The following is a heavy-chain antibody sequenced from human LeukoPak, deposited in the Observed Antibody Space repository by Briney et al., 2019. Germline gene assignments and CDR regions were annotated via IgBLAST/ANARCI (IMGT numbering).Heavy chain of an antibody. D-gene: IGHD6-19*01. J-gene: IGHJ3*02. CDR1: GFTFSSYA. Sequence: GGSLRLSCAASGFTFSSYAMSWVRQAPGKGLEWVSGIGWDSKSIVYADSVKGRFTISRDNAKNSLYLQMNSLRVEDTALYYCAKAVAAPGAFDIWGRGTVVTVSS. CDR3: AKAVAAPGAFDI. CDR2: IGWDSKSI. V-gene: IGHV3-9*01.